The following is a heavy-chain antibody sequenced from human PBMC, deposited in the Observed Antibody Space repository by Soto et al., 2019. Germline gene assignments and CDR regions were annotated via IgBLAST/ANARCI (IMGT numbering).Heavy chain of an antibody. Sequence: QVQLVESGGGGVQPGRSLSLSCAASGFAFSGYAMHWVRQALGTGLEWVAVIWYDGSNKYYADSVKGRFTISRDNSYNTLYLQMDSLRADDTALYYCARYRTVRYCEYWGQGTLVAVSS. CDR3: ARYRTVRYCEY. CDR1: GFAFSGYA. J-gene: IGHJ4*02. V-gene: IGHV3-33*01. CDR2: IWYDGSNK. D-gene: IGHD3-10*01.